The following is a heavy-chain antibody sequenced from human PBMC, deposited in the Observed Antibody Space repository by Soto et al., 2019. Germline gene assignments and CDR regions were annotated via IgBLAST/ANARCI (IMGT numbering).Heavy chain of an antibody. CDR1: GFTFSAYG. Sequence: QLEESGGGVVQPGRSLRLSCTVSGFTFSAYGMHWVRQAPGKGLEWVAGISHDGSNKYHADSVKGRFTISRDDSQNTLYLQMNSLTAEDTAVYYCAKEEWLGDRYFNLWGRGTLVTVSS. V-gene: IGHV3-30*18. CDR2: ISHDGSNK. CDR3: AKEEWLGDRYFNL. J-gene: IGHJ2*01. D-gene: IGHD6-19*01.